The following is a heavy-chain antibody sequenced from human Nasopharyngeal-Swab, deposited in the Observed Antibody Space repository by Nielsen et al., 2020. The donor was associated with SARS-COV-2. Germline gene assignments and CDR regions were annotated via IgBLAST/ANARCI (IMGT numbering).Heavy chain of an antibody. Sequence: WIRQPPGKGLEWIGSIYYSGSTYYNPSLKSRVTISVDTSKNHFSLKLSSVTAADTAVYYCARTERRSNDAFDIWGQGTMVTVSS. V-gene: IGHV4-39*01. CDR2: IYYSGST. CDR3: ARTERRSNDAFDI. J-gene: IGHJ3*02.